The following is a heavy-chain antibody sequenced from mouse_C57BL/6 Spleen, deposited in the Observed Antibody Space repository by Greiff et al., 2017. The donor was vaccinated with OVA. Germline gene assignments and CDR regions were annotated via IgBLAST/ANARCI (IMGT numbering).Heavy chain of an antibody. CDR2: ISSGGSYT. Sequence: EVMLVESGGDLVKPGGSLKLSCAASGFTFSSYGMSWVRQTPDKRLEWVATISSGGSYTYYPDSVKGRFTISRDNAKNTLYLQMSSLKSEDTAMYYCARHSLSMMVTPFDVWGTGTTVTVSS. CDR3: ARHSLSMMVTPFDV. D-gene: IGHD2-3*01. V-gene: IGHV5-6*01. J-gene: IGHJ1*03. CDR1: GFTFSSYG.